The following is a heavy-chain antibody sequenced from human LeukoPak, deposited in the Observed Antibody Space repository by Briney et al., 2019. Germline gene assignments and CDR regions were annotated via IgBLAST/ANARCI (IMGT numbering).Heavy chain of an antibody. CDR2: IYSGGST. D-gene: IGHD3-16*02. J-gene: IGHJ6*02. CDR3: ASLLTFGGVIAPLHYYYGMDV. Sequence: GGSLRLSCAASGFTVSSNYMSWVRQAPGKGLGWVSVIYSGGSTYYADSVKGRFTISSHNSKNTLYLQMNSLRAEDTAVYYCASLLTFGGVIAPLHYYYGMDVWGQGTTVTVSS. CDR1: GFTVSSNY. V-gene: IGHV3-53*04.